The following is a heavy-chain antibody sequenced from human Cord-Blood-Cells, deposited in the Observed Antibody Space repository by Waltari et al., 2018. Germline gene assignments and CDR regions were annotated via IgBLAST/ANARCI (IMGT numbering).Heavy chain of an antibody. V-gene: IGHV4-34*01. CDR1: GGSFSGYY. Sequence: QVQLQQWGAGLLKPSETLSLTCAVYGGSFSGYYWSWIRPPPGKGLEWLGEINHRGSTNYNPSLKSRVTISVDTSKTQSSLKLSAVTAADTAVYYCARVNYYGSGSYTIDYWGQGTLVTVSS. J-gene: IGHJ4*02. CDR2: INHRGST. CDR3: ARVNYYGSGSYTIDY. D-gene: IGHD3-10*01.